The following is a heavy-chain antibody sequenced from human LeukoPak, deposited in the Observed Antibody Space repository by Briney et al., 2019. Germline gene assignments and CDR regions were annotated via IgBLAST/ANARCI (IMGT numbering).Heavy chain of an antibody. CDR2: TYYRSKWYN. CDR1: GDGVSSNSAA. D-gene: IGHD2-2*02. Sequence: SQTLSLTRAISGDGVSSNSAAWNWIRQSPSRGLEWLGRTYYRSKWYNDYAVSVKSRTTINPDTSKNQFSLQLNSVTPEDTAVYYCARDLADIVVVPAAIGWFDPWGQGTLVTVSS. J-gene: IGHJ5*02. V-gene: IGHV6-1*01. CDR3: ARDLADIVVVPAAIGWFDP.